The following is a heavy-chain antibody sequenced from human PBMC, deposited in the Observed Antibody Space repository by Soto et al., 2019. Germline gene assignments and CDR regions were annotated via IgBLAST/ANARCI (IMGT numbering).Heavy chain of an antibody. J-gene: IGHJ4*02. CDR3: VRDRHGDY. CDR1: GFTFSNYW. CDR2: IDHDGPT. V-gene: IGHV3-74*01. Sequence: EVQLVESGGGLVQPGGSLRLSCAGSGFTFSNYWMHWVCQAPGKGLEWVSRIDHDGPTDYADSVRGRFTISRDNAENTLYLQMNSLRPEDTAVYYCVRDRHGDYWGQGTLVTVSS.